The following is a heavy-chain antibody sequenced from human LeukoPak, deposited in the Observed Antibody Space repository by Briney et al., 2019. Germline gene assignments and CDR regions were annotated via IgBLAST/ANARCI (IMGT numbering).Heavy chain of an antibody. CDR3: AKLNLGEMAYFDS. V-gene: IGHV3-23*01. J-gene: IGHJ4*02. D-gene: IGHD2-21*01. Sequence: GGSLRLSCEASGFIFSSYVMGWVRQAPGKGLEWVSIVSVGGGDTFTADSVKGLFTIFRENSKNTLYLQMMGLRVEDTAIYYCAKLNLGEMAYFDSWGQGILVTVSS. CDR1: GFIFSSYV. CDR2: VSVGGGDT.